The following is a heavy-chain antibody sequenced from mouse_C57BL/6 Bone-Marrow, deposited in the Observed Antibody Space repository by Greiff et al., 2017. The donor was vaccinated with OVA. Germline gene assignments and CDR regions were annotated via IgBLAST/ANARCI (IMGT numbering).Heavy chain of an antibody. V-gene: IGHV5-17*01. Sequence: VQLQQSGGGLVKPGGSLKLSCAASGFTFSDYGMHWVRQAPEKGLEWVAYISSGSSTIYYAATVKGRFTIFRDNAKNTLFLQMTSLRSEDTAMYYCARGDYGYWYFDVWGTGTTVTVSS. D-gene: IGHD2-4*01. CDR1: GFTFSDYG. CDR3: ARGDYGYWYFDV. J-gene: IGHJ1*03. CDR2: ISSGSSTI.